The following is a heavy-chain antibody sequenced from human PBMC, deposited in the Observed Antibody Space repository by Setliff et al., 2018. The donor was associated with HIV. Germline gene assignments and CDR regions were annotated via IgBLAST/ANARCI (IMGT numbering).Heavy chain of an antibody. V-gene: IGHV3-53*01. CDR1: GFTVSSNY. D-gene: IGHD2-2*01. J-gene: IGHJ4*02. Sequence: GGSLRLSCAASGFTVSSNYMSWVRQAPGKGLEWVSVIYSGGSTYYADSVKGRFTISRDNSKNTIYLQMNSLRAEDTAVYYCAKDRGEVPTAFFDYWGQGTLVTVSS. CDR2: IYSGGST. CDR3: AKDRGEVPTAFFDY.